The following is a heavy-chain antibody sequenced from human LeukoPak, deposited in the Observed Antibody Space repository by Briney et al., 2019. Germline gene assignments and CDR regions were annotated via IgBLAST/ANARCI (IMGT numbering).Heavy chain of an antibody. CDR2: ISSSSSYI. Sequence: PGGSLRLSCAASGFTFSSYSMNWVRQAPGKGLEWVSSISSSSSYIYYADSVKGRFTISRDNAKNSLYLQMNSLRAEDTAVYYCARAYSSPMGYHYGMDVWGQGTTVTVSS. CDR3: ARAYSSPMGYHYGMDV. D-gene: IGHD6-19*01. V-gene: IGHV3-21*01. J-gene: IGHJ6*02. CDR1: GFTFSSYS.